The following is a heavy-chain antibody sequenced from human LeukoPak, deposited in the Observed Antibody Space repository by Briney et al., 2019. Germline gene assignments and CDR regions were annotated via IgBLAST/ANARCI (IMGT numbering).Heavy chain of an antibody. CDR2: IIPIFGTA. CDR1: GGTFSSYA. CDR3: ASNYYDSSGYYYVDY. J-gene: IGHJ4*02. V-gene: IGHV1-69*13. Sequence: EASVTVSCKASGGTFSSYAISWVRQAPGQGLEWMGGIIPIFGTANYAQKFQGRVTITADESTSTAYMELSSLRSEDTAVYYCASNYYDSSGYYYVDYWGQGTLVTVSS. D-gene: IGHD3-22*01.